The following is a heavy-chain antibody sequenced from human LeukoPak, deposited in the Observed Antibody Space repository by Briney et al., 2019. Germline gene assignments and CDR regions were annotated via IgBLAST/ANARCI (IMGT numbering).Heavy chain of an antibody. CDR3: ARASDYYDKHTFDY. D-gene: IGHD3-22*01. CDR1: GGSIGSYY. Sequence: SETLSLTCTVSGGSIGSYYWSWIRQPPGKGLEWIGYVYSSGNTHYNPSLKSRVTISVDSSKNHFSLKLSSVTAADTAVYYCARASDYYDKHTFDYWGQGTLVTVSS. J-gene: IGHJ4*02. V-gene: IGHV4-59*01. CDR2: VYSSGNT.